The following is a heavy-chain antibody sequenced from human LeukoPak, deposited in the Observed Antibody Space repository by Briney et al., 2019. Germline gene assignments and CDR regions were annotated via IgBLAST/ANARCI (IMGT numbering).Heavy chain of an antibody. J-gene: IGHJ3*02. V-gene: IGHV4-34*01. CDR3: ARGLYGSGAFDI. CDR2: INHSGST. D-gene: IGHD3-10*01. Sequence: PSETLSLTCAVYGGSFSGYYWSWIRQPPGKGLEWIGEINHSGSTNYNPSLKSRVTISVDTSKNQFSLKLSSVTAADTAVYYCARGLYGSGAFDIWGQGTMVTVSS. CDR1: GGSFSGYY.